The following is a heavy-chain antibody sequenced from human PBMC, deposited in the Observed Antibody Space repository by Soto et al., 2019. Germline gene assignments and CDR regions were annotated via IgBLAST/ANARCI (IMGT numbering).Heavy chain of an antibody. Sequence: SETLSLTCAVSGGSLRGHYWSWIRQSPEKGLEWIGEINHSGFTNYNPTLKSRVTISRDASKNQFSLRLSSMTAADSAVYFCARAAVKLGATLFDSWGQGTLVTVSS. D-gene: IGHD1-26*01. V-gene: IGHV4-34*01. J-gene: IGHJ4*02. CDR1: GGSLRGHY. CDR3: ARAAVKLGATLFDS. CDR2: INHSGFT.